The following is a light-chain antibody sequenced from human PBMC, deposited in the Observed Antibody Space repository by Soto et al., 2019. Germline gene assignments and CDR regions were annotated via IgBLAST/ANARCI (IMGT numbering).Light chain of an antibody. J-gene: IGKJ5*01. V-gene: IGKV1-39*01. Sequence: DIQMTQSPSSLSASVGDRVTITCRASQYISKYLSWYQQKPGKAPKLLIYAASSLQSGVPSRFLGSGSGTDFTLTISSLQPEDFATYYCQQTYSLPPVTFGQGTRLEIK. CDR2: AAS. CDR1: QYISKY. CDR3: QQTYSLPPVT.